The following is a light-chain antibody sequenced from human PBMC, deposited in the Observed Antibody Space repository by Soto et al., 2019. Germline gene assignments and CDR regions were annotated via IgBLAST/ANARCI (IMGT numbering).Light chain of an antibody. J-gene: IGKJ2*01. CDR2: GGF. V-gene: IGKV1-39*01. Sequence: DIQMTQSPSSLSASVGDRVTITCQASQSIRTSLNWYQQKPGKAPKLLIYGGFSLQSGAPSRFSGSGSGTDFTLTISSLQPEDFAVYYCQQSYSTPPTFGQGTKVEIK. CDR1: QSIRTS. CDR3: QQSYSTPPT.